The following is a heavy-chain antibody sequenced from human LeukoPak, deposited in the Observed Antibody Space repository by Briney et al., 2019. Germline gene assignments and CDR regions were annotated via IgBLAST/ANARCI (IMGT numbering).Heavy chain of an antibody. D-gene: IGHD3-3*01. J-gene: IGHJ5*02. CDR3: ARAEGRFLEWPHLVS. V-gene: IGHV4-59*01. CDR2: IYYSGST. CDR1: GGSISSYY. Sequence: PSETLSLTRTVSGGSISSYYWSWIRQPPGKGLEWIGYIYYSGSTNYNPSLKSRVTISVDTSKNQFSLKLSSVTAADTAVYYCARAEGRFLEWPHLVSWGQGTLVTVSS.